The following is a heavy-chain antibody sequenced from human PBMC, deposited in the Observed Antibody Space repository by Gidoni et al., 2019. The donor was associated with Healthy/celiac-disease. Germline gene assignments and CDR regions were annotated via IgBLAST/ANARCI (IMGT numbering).Heavy chain of an antibody. CDR1: GFTFADYA. V-gene: IGHV3-9*01. Sequence: EVQLVESGGGLVQPGRSLRLSCAASGFTFADYAMHWVRQAPGKGLEWVSGISWNSGSIGYADSVKGRFTISRDNAKNSLYLQMNRLRAEDTALYYCAKGLRDDILTGWEYWGQGTLVTVSS. D-gene: IGHD3-9*01. J-gene: IGHJ4*02. CDR3: AKGLRDDILTGWEY. CDR2: ISWNSGSI.